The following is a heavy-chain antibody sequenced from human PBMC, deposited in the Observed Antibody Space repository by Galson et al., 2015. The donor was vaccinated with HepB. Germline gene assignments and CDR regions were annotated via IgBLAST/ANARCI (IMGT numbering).Heavy chain of an antibody. CDR1: GFTFSSYW. D-gene: IGHD3-22*01. CDR3: ARGGITMKSRFDP. CDR2: INSDGSST. V-gene: IGHV3-74*01. Sequence: SLRLSCAASGFTFSSYWMHWVRQAPGKGLVWVSRINSDGSSTSYADSVKGRFTISRDNAKNTLYLQMNSLRAEDTAVYYCARGGITMKSRFDPWGQGTLVTVSS. J-gene: IGHJ5*02.